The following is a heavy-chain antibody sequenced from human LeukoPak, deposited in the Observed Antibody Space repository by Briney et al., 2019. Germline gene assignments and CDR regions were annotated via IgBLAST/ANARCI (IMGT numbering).Heavy chain of an antibody. D-gene: IGHD3-10*01. CDR2: IYYSGST. CDR3: ARQEASAGLDY. CDR1: GGSISSYY. Sequence: SETLSLTCTVSGGSISSYYWSWMRQPPGKGLEWIGYIYYSGSTNYNPSLKSRVTISVDTSKNQFSLKLGSVTAADTAVYYCARQEASAGLDYWGQGTLVTVSS. J-gene: IGHJ4*02. V-gene: IGHV4-59*08.